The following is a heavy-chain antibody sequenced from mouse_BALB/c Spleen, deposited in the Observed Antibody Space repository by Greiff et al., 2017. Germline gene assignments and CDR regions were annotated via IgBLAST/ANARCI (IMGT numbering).Heavy chain of an antibody. CDR1: GFTFSSFG. CDR3: ARGGPVRRRLDY. V-gene: IGHV5-17*02. Sequence: EVMLVESGGGLVQPGGSRKLSCAASGFTFSSFGMHWVRQAPEKGLEWVAYISSGSSTIYYADTVKGRFTISRDNPKNTLFLQMTSLRSEDTAMYYCARGGPVRRRLDYWGQGTTLTVSS. CDR2: ISSGSSTI. J-gene: IGHJ2*01.